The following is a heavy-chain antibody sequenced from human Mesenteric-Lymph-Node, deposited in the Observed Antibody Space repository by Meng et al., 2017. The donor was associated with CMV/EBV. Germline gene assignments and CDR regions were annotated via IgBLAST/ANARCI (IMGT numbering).Heavy chain of an antibody. V-gene: IGHV3-11*01. CDR3: ARAGVFDATPFAY. Sequence: GGFLRLSCAASGFTFSDYYMSWIRQAPGKGLEWVSFVSNSGSTVYYADSVKGRFTISRDNARNSLFLQLDSLGAEDTAVYFCARAGVFDATPFAYWGQGTLVTVSS. J-gene: IGHJ4*02. CDR2: VSNSGSTV. CDR1: GFTFSDYY. D-gene: IGHD5-12*01.